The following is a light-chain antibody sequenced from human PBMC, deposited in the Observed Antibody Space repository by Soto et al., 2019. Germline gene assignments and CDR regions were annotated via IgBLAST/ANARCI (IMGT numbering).Light chain of an antibody. V-gene: IGKV1-5*03. Sequence: DIQMTQSPSTLSASVGDRVTITCRASQSISSWLAWYQQKPGKAPKLLIYKASTLESGVPSNFSGSGSGTEFSLTISSLQPEDSATSYCHPYNAYPWPFGQGTKVDIK. J-gene: IGKJ1*01. CDR3: HPYNAYPWP. CDR2: KAS. CDR1: QSISSW.